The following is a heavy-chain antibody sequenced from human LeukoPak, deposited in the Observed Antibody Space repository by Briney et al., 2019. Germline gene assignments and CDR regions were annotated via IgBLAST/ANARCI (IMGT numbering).Heavy chain of an antibody. Sequence: GSLRLCCAASGFHFSSYAISWVRPAPGEGLEWVATISYEGTNRFPSDAVEGRSTTTSDNSKTTLCLGMYSLGTEVTSVYFCARSPVGAGPLEFWGRGTVVTVSS. J-gene: IGHJ4*02. CDR2: ISYEGTNR. CDR3: ARSPVGAGPLEF. V-gene: IGHV3-30*04. CDR1: GFHFSSYA. D-gene: IGHD1-26*01.